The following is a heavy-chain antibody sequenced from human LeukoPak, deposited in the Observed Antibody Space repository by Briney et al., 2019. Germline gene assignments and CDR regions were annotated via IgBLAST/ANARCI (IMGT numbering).Heavy chain of an antibody. V-gene: IGHV4-39*07. CDR2: VYYGGST. CDR1: GGSISSSGYY. Sequence: SETLSLTCTVSGGSISSSGYYWGWIRQPPGKGLEWIGSVYYGGSTYYNPSLKSRVTISVDTSKNQFSLKLSSVTAADTAVYYCARDGSGSTMITWGQGTLVTVSS. D-gene: IGHD3-10*01. J-gene: IGHJ4*02. CDR3: ARDGSGSTMIT.